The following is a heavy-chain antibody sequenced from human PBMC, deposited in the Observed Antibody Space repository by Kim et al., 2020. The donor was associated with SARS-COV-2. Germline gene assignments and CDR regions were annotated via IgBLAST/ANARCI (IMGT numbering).Heavy chain of an antibody. Sequence: STGYRDSVKGRFTIPRDNARNTLYLQMNSLRLEDTAVYYCARGYGSGTNYWGQGTLVTVST. D-gene: IGHD3-10*01. V-gene: IGHV3-74*01. CDR3: ARGYGSGTNY. CDR2: ST. J-gene: IGHJ4*02.